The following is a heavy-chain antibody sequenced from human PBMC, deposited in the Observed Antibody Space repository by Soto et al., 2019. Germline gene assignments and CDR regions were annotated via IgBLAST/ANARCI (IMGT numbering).Heavy chain of an antibody. D-gene: IGHD1-7*01. CDR2: IYYSGST. J-gene: IGHJ6*02. CDR3: ARDRRVRTYYYYGMDV. Sequence: PWETLSLTCTVSGGSVSSGSYYWSWIRQPPGKGLEWIGYIYYSGSTNYNPSLKSRVTISVGTSKNQFSLKLSSVTAADTAMYYCARDRRVRTYYYYGMDVWGQGTTVTVS. V-gene: IGHV4-61*01. CDR1: GGSVSSGSYY.